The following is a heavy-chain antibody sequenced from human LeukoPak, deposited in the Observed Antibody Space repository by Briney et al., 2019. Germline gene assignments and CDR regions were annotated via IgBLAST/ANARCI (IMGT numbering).Heavy chain of an antibody. J-gene: IGHJ4*02. Sequence: SVKVSCKASGYTFTGYDINWVRQATGQGLEWMGRIIPILGIANYAQKFQGRVTITADKSTSTAYMELSSLRSEDTAVYYCARDLSYYYDSSGYYDYWGQGTLVTVSS. CDR3: ARDLSYYYDSSGYYDY. D-gene: IGHD3-22*01. V-gene: IGHV1-69*04. CDR1: GYTFTGYD. CDR2: IIPILGIA.